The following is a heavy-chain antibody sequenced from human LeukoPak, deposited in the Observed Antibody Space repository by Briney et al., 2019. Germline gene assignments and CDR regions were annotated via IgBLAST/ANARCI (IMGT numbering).Heavy chain of an antibody. CDR2: MNPNSANA. Sequence: GASVKVSCKASGYTFTSYDIIWVGQATGQGLEWLGWMNPNSANAGYAQKYQGRVTMTRYTSISKAYMKLSSLTSEDTAVYYCARGPSYGSESYNIYGIDYWGQGTLVTVSS. V-gene: IGHV1-8*01. D-gene: IGHD3-10*01. CDR3: ARGPSYGSESYNIYGIDY. J-gene: IGHJ4*02. CDR1: GYTFTSYD.